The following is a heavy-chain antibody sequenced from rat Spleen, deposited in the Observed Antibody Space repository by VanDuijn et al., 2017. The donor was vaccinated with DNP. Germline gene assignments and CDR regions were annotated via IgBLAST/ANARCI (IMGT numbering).Heavy chain of an antibody. V-gene: IGHV3-3*01. CDR1: GSSITRSYR. D-gene: IGHD1-5*01. J-gene: IGHJ3*01. Sequence: EVQLQESGPGLVKPSQSLSLTCSVTGSSITRSYRWNWIRKFPGSKLEWMGYINSAGSTNYNPSLKSRISITRDTSKNQFFLQVNSVTTEDTATYYCARLGTQGFTYWGQGTLVTVSS. CDR2: INSAGST. CDR3: ARLGTQGFTY.